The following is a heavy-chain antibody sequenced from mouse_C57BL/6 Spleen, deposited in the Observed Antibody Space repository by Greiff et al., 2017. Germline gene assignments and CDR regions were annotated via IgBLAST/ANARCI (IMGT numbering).Heavy chain of an antibody. CDR2: IHPNSGST. J-gene: IGHJ4*01. Sequence: VQLQQSGAELVKPGASVKLSCKASGYTFTSYWMHWVKQRPGQGLEWIGMIHPNSGSTNYNEKFKSKATLTVDKSSSTAYMQLSSLTSEDSAVYYCAYYDYNAMDYWGQGTSVTVSS. CDR1: GYTFTSYW. CDR3: AYYDYNAMDY. V-gene: IGHV1-64*01. D-gene: IGHD2-1*01.